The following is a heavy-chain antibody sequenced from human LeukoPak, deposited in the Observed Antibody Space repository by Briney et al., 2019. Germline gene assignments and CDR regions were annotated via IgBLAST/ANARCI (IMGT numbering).Heavy chain of an antibody. CDR3: AKRDNPYYFDY. D-gene: IGHD1-1*01. CDR1: GFTFSSYA. J-gene: IGHJ4*02. V-gene: IGHV3-23*01. Sequence: GGSLRLSCAATGFTFSSYAMSWVRQAPGKGLEWVSSISGSGGSTYYADSVKGRFTISRDNSKNTLYLQMNSLRAEDTAVYYCAKRDNPYYFDYWGQGTLVTVSS. CDR2: ISGSGGST.